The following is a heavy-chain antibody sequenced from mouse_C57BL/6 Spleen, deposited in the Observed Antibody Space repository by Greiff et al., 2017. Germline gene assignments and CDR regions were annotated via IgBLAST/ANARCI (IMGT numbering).Heavy chain of an antibody. CDR1: GYSITSGYY. J-gene: IGHJ2*01. V-gene: IGHV3-6*01. Sequence: ESGPGLVKPSQSLSLTCSVTGYSITSGYYWNWIRQFPGNKLEWMGYISYDGSNNYNPSLKNRISITRDTSKNQFFLKLNSVTTEDTATYYCALSTGTGDYWGQGTTLTVSS. D-gene: IGHD4-1*02. CDR3: ALSTGTGDY. CDR2: ISYDGSN.